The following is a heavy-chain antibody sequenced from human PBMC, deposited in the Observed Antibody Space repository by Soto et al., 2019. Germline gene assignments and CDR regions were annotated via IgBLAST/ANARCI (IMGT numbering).Heavy chain of an antibody. J-gene: IGHJ4*02. Sequence: GASVKISCKASGYNFNTFDIYWVRHATGHGLEWMGWMNPNSGNTGYAQELRGRVTMTRNTSNSTAYMELTSLTSDDTGVYYCAGGNVRYWGQGTLVTVSS. CDR1: GYNFNTFD. V-gene: IGHV1-8*02. CDR3: AGGNVRY. CDR2: MNPNSGNT.